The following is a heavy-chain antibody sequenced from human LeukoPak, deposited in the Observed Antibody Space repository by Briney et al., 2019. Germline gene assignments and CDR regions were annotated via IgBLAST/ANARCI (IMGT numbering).Heavy chain of an antibody. CDR3: ARGVTMIGRLRFDP. Sequence: SETLSLTCAVYGGSFSGYYWSWIRQPPGKGLEWIGEINHSGSTNYNPSLKSRLTISIDTSKNQFSLKLSSVTAADTAVYYCARGVTMIGRLRFDPWGQGTLVTVSS. D-gene: IGHD3-22*01. V-gene: IGHV4-34*01. J-gene: IGHJ5*02. CDR1: GGSFSGYY. CDR2: INHSGST.